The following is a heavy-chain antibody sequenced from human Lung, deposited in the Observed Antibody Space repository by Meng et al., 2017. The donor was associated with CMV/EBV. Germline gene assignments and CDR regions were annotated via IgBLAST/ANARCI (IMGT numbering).Heavy chain of an antibody. CDR3: ARASYGSGSPLGESWFDP. D-gene: IGHD3-10*01. V-gene: IGHV4-31*03. CDR1: GGSISSGGYY. Sequence: VQRQESGPGLVKHSQTLSLTCTVSGGSISSGGYYWSWIRQHPGKGLEWIGYIHSSGSTYYNPSLRSRLTISVDTSKNQFSLKLSSVTAADTAVYYCARASYGSGSPLGESWFDPWGQGTLVTVSS. CDR2: IHSSGST. J-gene: IGHJ5*02.